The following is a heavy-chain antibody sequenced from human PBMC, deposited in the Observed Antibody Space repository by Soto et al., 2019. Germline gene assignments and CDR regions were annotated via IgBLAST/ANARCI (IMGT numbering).Heavy chain of an antibody. J-gene: IGHJ6*02. CDR2: IWYDGSNK. V-gene: IGHV3-33*01. Sequence: PGGSLRLSCAASGFTFSSYGMHWVRQAPGKGLEWVAVIWYDGSNKYYADSVKGRFTISRDNSKNTLYLQMNSLRAEDTAVYYCARDMPVVVPAATPYYYYGMDVWGQGTTVTVSS. D-gene: IGHD2-2*01. CDR1: GFTFSSYG. CDR3: ARDMPVVVPAATPYYYYGMDV.